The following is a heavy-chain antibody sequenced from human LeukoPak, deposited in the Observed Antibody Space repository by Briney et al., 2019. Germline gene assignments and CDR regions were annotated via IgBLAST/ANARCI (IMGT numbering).Heavy chain of an antibody. V-gene: IGHV3-30*02. D-gene: IGHD3-3*01. CDR2: IRYDGSNK. J-gene: IGHJ4*02. CDR3: AKGKRGYDFWSGQDY. CDR1: GFTFSSYG. Sequence: GGSLRLSCAAPGFTFSSYGMHWVRQAPGKGLEWVAFIRYDGSNKYYADSVKGRFTISRDNSKNTLYLQMNSLRAEDTAVYYCAKGKRGYDFWSGQDYWGQGTLVTVSS.